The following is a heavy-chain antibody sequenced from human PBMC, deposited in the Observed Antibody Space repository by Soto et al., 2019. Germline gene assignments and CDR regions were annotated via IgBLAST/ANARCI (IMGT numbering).Heavy chain of an antibody. CDR1: GGSISSVGYY. Sequence: QVQLQESGPGLVKPSQTLSLTCTVSGGSISSVGYYWSWIRQHPGKGLEWIGYIYYSGSTYYNPSLKSRVTISVDTSTSQFSLKLSSVTAADTAVYSCASDYDFWSGYYSAWGQGTLVTVSS. J-gene: IGHJ5*02. CDR2: IYYSGST. V-gene: IGHV4-31*03. D-gene: IGHD3-3*01. CDR3: ASDYDFWSGYYSA.